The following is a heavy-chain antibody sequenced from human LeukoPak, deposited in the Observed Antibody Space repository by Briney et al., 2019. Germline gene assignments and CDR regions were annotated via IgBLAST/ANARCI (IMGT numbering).Heavy chain of an antibody. J-gene: IGHJ4*02. CDR1: GFPFSTFG. V-gene: IGHV3-30*18. Sequence: PGRSLRLSCAASGFPFSTFGMHWVRQAPGKGLEWVAAIAYDGSVKYYPDSLKGRLTISRDNSKNTLYLQMNSLRAEDTAVYSCAKDRTVVGATSFDYWGLGTQVTVSS. CDR2: IAYDGSVK. CDR3: AKDRTVVGATSFDY. D-gene: IGHD1-26*01.